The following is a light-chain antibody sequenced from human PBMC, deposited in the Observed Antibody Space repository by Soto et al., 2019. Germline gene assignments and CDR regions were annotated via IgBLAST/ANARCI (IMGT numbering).Light chain of an antibody. CDR1: HRVSSSY. Sequence: EKGVTKWPGTVSWSTGEKATLSCRVSHRVSSSYLAWYQQKPGQAPRLLIYGASSSSTGIPACFIGIRSGPAFCPAITILHSWDFAVFFFELYCSPPLTFGQGTKVDI. CDR3: ELYCSPPLT. CDR2: GAS. J-gene: IGKJ1*01. V-gene: IGKV3-20*01.